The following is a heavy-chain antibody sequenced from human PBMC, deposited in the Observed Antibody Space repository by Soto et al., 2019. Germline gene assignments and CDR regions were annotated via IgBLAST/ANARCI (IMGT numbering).Heavy chain of an antibody. Sequence: EVQLVESGGGLVQPGRSLRLSCEASGFTFDDYAMHWVRQAPGKGLEWVSGISWNSGSIGYADSVKGRFTISRDNAKNSLYLQMNSLRAEDTALYYCAKDISTGYYYYGMDVWGQGTTVTVSS. CDR3: AKDISTGYYYYGMDV. J-gene: IGHJ6*02. CDR1: GFTFDDYA. V-gene: IGHV3-9*01. CDR2: ISWNSGSI.